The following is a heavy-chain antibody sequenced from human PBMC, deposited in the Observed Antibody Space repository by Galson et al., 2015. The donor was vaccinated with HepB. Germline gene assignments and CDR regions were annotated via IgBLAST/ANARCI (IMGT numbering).Heavy chain of an antibody. D-gene: IGHD1-26*01. CDR1: GFTFSWYA. Sequence: SLRLSCAASGFTFSWYAMSWVRQAPGKGLECVSFITGSGGSTYYADSVKGRFTISRENSKNTLYLQMNSLRGEDTAIYYCAKVSGTNSGALDYWGQGTLVTVSS. V-gene: IGHV3-23*01. CDR3: AKVSGTNSGALDY. J-gene: IGHJ4*02. CDR2: ITGSGGST.